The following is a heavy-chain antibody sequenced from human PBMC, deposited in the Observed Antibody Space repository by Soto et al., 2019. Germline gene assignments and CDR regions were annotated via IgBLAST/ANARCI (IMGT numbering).Heavy chain of an antibody. CDR3: ARGRGGSYGGNSAHYDV. CDR2: IWYDGSKE. CDR1: GFTFSGFG. V-gene: IGHV3-33*01. D-gene: IGHD4-17*01. Sequence: QVHLVESGGGVVQPGTSLRLSCEASGFTFSGFGMHWVRQTPGKGLEWVAVIWYDGSKEYFADCVKGRFTISRDNSKNALYLQMNSLRAEDSAICYCARGRGGSYGGNSAHYDVWGQGTLVTVSS. J-gene: IGHJ3*01.